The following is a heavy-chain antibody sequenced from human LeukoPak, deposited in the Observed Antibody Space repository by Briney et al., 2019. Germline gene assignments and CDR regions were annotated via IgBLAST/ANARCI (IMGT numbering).Heavy chain of an antibody. J-gene: IGHJ6*03. CDR2: IRYDGSGK. CDR1: GFTFSSYG. Sequence: PGGSLRLSCAASGFTFSSYGMHWVRQAPGKGLEWVAFIRYDGSGKYYADSVKGRFTISRDNSKSTLHLQMNSLRAEDTAVYYCAKGSKAVVFTRDHYMDVWGKGTTVTFSS. V-gene: IGHV3-30*02. CDR3: AKGSKAVVFTRDHYMDV. D-gene: IGHD3-22*01.